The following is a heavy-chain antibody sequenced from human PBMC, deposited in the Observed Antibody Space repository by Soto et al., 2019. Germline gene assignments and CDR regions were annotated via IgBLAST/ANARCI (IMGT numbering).Heavy chain of an antibody. CDR2: IYYSGST. V-gene: IGHV4-59*08. J-gene: IGHJ3*02. CDR3: ARIQLERLAFDI. CDR1: GGSISSYY. D-gene: IGHD1-1*01. Sequence: QVQLQGSGPGLVKPSETLSLTCTVSGGSISSYYWSWIRQPPGKGLEWIGYIYYSGSTNYNPSLKSRVTISVDTSKSQFSLKLSSVTAADTAVYWCARIQLERLAFDIWGQGTMVTVSS.